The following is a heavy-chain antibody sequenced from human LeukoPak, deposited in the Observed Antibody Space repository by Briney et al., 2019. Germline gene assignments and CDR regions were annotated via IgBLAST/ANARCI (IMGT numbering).Heavy chain of an antibody. V-gene: IGHV3-48*01. CDR2: ISGSSSIM. D-gene: IGHD6-19*01. CDR1: GFTFTIYS. Sequence: PGGSLRLSCAGSGFTFTIYSMTWVRQAPGKGLEWVSYISGSSSIMDYADSVKGRFTISRDNAKNSLYLQMNSLRVEDTAVYYCAREAGLSRGWFGYWGQGTLVTVSS. J-gene: IGHJ4*02. CDR3: AREAGLSRGWFGY.